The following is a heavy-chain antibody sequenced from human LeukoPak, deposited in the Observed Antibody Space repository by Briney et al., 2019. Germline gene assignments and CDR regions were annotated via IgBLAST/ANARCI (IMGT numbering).Heavy chain of an antibody. J-gene: IGHJ3*02. CDR3: ARDVYSSGWTDAFDI. D-gene: IGHD6-19*01. CDR2: IDPNSGDT. Sequence: GASVKVSCKASGYTFTGYYMHWVRQAPGQGLEWMGWIDPNSGDTNYSQKFQGRVSMTRDTSINTAYMELSRLTSDDTAVYYCARDVYSSGWTDAFDIWGQGTMVTVSS. CDR1: GYTFTGYY. V-gene: IGHV1-2*02.